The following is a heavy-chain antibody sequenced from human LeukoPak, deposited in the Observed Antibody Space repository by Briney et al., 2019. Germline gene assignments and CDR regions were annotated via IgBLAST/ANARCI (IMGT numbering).Heavy chain of an antibody. Sequence: ASVKVSCKASGYTFTGYYMHWVRQAPGQGLEWMGWINPNSGGTNYAQKFQGRVTMTRDTSISTAYMELSRLRSDDTAVYYCARGSIAVAGLWWFDPWGQGTLVTVSS. D-gene: IGHD6-19*01. V-gene: IGHV1-2*02. J-gene: IGHJ5*02. CDR2: INPNSGGT. CDR1: GYTFTGYY. CDR3: ARGSIAVAGLWWFDP.